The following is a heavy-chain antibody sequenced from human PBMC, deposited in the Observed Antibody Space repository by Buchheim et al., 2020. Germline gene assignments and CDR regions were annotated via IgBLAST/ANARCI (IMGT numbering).Heavy chain of an antibody. CDR3: ARDQILTGGMGYYYYGMDV. CDR2: INHSGST. D-gene: IGHD3-9*01. CDR1: GGSFSGYY. J-gene: IGHJ6*02. Sequence: QVQLQQWGAGLLKPSETLSLTCAVYGGSFSGYYWSWIRQPPGKGLEWIGEINHSGSTNYNPSLKSRVIISVDTSKNQFSLKLSSVTAADTAVYYCARDQILTGGMGYYYYGMDVWGQGTT. V-gene: IGHV4-34*01.